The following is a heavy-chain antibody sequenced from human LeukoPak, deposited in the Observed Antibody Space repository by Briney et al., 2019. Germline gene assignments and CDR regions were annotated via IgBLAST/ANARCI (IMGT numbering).Heavy chain of an antibody. V-gene: IGHV4-39*01. D-gene: IGHD3/OR15-3a*01. Sequence: SETLSLTCTVSGVSISSSNSYWGWIRQPPGTGLEWIGSIYYTGNTYYNASLKSRVTISIDTSKNQISLRLTSVTATDTAMYYCARQTGSGLFTLPGGQGTLVTVSS. CDR3: ARQTGSGLFTLP. J-gene: IGHJ4*02. CDR2: IYYTGNT. CDR1: GVSISSSNSY.